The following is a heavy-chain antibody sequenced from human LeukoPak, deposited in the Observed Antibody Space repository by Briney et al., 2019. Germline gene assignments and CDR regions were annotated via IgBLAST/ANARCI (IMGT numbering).Heavy chain of an antibody. CDR2: IYPGDSDT. CDR1: GYSFTSYW. Sequence: GESLKISCKGSGYSFTSYWIGWVRQMPGKGLEWMGIIYPGDSDTRYSPSFQGQVTISADKSNSTAYLQWSSLKASDTAMYYCARIPLYDSSGYYLDYWGQGTLVTVSS. J-gene: IGHJ4*02. CDR3: ARIPLYDSSGYYLDY. V-gene: IGHV5-51*01. D-gene: IGHD3-22*01.